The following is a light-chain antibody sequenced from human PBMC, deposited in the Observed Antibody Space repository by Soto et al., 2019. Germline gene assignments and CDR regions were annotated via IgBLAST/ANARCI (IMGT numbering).Light chain of an antibody. Sequence: EIVMTQSPATLSVSPGGRATLSCRASQSVSSTLAWYQPKPGQAPRLLIYGASTRATGFPARFSGSGSGTEFTLTISSLQSEDFAVYYCQQYKNWPLTFGGGTRVEIK. V-gene: IGKV3-15*01. J-gene: IGKJ4*01. CDR3: QQYKNWPLT. CDR2: GAS. CDR1: QSVSST.